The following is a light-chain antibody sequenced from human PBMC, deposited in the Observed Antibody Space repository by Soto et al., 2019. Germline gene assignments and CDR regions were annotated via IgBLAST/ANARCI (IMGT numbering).Light chain of an antibody. CDR2: EVN. V-gene: IGLV2-14*01. J-gene: IGLJ1*01. CDR3: FSFTTISTHV. Sequence: QSALTQPASLSGSPGQSITISCTGTSSDIGAYDYVSWFQEHPGKAPKLMISEVNNRPSGFSNLFSGSKSGNTAYLTISGLQVEDEAEYFCFSFTTISTHVFGTGTKVPVL. CDR1: SSDIGAYDY.